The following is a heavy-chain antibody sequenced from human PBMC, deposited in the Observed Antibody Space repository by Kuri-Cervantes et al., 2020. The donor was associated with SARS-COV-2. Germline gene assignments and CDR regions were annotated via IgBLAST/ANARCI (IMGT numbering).Heavy chain of an antibody. Sequence: GGSLRLSCAASGFTFSSYWMSWVRQAPGKGLEWVANIKQDGSEKYYVDSVKGRFTISRDNAKNSLYLQMNSLRAEDTAVYYCVKIAHGVVIAGAFDLWGQGTMVTVSS. J-gene: IGHJ3*01. V-gene: IGHV3-7*03. CDR1: GFTFSSYW. CDR2: IKQDGSEK. D-gene: IGHD2-21*01. CDR3: VKIAHGVVIAGAFDL.